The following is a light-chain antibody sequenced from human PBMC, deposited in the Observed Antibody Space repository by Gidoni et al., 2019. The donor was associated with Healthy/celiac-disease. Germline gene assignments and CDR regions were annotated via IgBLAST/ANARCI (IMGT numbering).Light chain of an antibody. Sequence: SYELTQPPAVSVSPGQTASITCSGDKLGDKYACCYQQQPGPSPVLFIYQDSKRPSGLPERFSGSNSGNTATLTIRGTQAMDEADYYCQAWDSSTHVVFGGGTKLTVL. CDR1: KLGDKY. CDR2: QDS. V-gene: IGLV3-1*01. J-gene: IGLJ2*01. CDR3: QAWDSSTHVV.